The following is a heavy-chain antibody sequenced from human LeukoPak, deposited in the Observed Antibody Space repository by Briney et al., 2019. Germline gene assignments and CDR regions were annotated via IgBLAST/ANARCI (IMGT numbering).Heavy chain of an antibody. D-gene: IGHD3-22*01. V-gene: IGHV3-30*18. Sequence: GGSLRLSCAASGFTFSSYGMHWVRQAPGKGLEWVAVISYDGSNKYYADSVKGRFTISRDNSENTLYLQMNSLRAEDTAVYYCAKDPDDSSGHYFDYWGQGTLVTVSS. CDR2: ISYDGSNK. J-gene: IGHJ4*02. CDR3: AKDPDDSSGHYFDY. CDR1: GFTFSSYG.